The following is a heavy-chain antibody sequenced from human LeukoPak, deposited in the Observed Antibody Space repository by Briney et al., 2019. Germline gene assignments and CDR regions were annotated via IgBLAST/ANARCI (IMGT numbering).Heavy chain of an antibody. D-gene: IGHD5-18*01. CDR1: GGSISNFY. J-gene: IGHJ5*02. Sequence: PSETLSLTCTVSGGSISNFYWSWIRQPPGKGLEWIGYIYYSGSANYNPSLKSRVTISVDTSKNQFSLKLSSVTAADTAVYYCARDGTGYHYGTDPWGQGTLVTVSS. CDR2: IYYSGSA. CDR3: ARDGTGYHYGTDP. V-gene: IGHV4-59*01.